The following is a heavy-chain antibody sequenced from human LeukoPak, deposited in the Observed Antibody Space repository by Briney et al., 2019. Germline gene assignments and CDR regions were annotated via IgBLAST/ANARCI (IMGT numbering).Heavy chain of an antibody. D-gene: IGHD1-26*01. Sequence: GGSLRLSCAASGFTFSSYSMNWVRQAPGKGLEWVSSISSSSSYIYYADPVKGRFTISRDNAKNSLYLQMNSLRAEDTAVYYCARKDGIVGAPDAFDIWGQGTMVTVSS. CDR3: ARKDGIVGAPDAFDI. CDR2: ISSSSSYI. V-gene: IGHV3-21*01. CDR1: GFTFSSYS. J-gene: IGHJ3*02.